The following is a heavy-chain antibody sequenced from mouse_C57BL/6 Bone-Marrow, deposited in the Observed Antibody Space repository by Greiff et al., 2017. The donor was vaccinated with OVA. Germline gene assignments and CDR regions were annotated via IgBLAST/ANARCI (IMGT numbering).Heavy chain of an antibody. V-gene: IGHV5-9*01. CDR2: ISGGGGNT. Sequence: EVHLVESGGGLVKPGGSLKLSCAASGFTFSSYTMSWVRQTPEKRLEWVATISGGGGNTYYPDSVKGRFTISRYTAKNTLYLQMSRLRSEDTALYYCARHEAPYYYGSSYGYWGQGTTLTVSS. CDR1: GFTFSSYT. J-gene: IGHJ2*01. CDR3: ARHEAPYYYGSSYGY. D-gene: IGHD1-1*01.